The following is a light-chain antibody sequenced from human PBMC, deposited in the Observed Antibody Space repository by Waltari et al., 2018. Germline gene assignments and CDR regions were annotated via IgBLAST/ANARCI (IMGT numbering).Light chain of an antibody. CDR3: SSYTSSSTLAV. V-gene: IGLV2-14*01. J-gene: IGLJ2*01. CDR2: EVS. Sequence: QSALTQPASVSGSPGQSITIPCTGTSSDVGGSNYVSWYQQHPGKAPKLMIYEVSNRPSGVSNRFSGSKSGNTASLTISGLQAEDEADYYCSSYTSSSTLAVFGGGTKLTVL. CDR1: SSDVGGSNY.